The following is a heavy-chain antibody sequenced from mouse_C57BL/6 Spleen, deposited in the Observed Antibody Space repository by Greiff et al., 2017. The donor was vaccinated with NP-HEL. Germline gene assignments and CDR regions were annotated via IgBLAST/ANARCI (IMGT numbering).Heavy chain of an antibody. CDR2: INPNNGGT. CDR1: GYTFTDYN. Sequence: EVQLQQSGPELVKPGASVKIPCKASGYTFTDYNMDWVKQSHGKSLEWIGDINPNNGGTIYNQKFKGKATLTVDKSSSTAYMELRSLTSEDTAVYYCARLGTTVVAYSGFDVWGTGTTVTVSS. CDR3: ARLGTTVVAYSGFDV. J-gene: IGHJ1*03. V-gene: IGHV1-18*01. D-gene: IGHD1-1*01.